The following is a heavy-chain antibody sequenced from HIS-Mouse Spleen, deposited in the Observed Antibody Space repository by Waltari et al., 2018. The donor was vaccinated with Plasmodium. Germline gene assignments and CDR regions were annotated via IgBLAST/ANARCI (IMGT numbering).Heavy chain of an antibody. Sequence: QVQLQQWGAGLLTPSETLSLTCAVYGGSFGVSYWSWLRPPPGKGLEWIGEINHSGSTNYNPSLKSRVTISVDTSKNQFSLKLSSVTAADTAVYYCARAGVTTVTDAFDIWGQGTMVTVSS. D-gene: IGHD4-4*01. J-gene: IGHJ3*02. CDR1: GGSFGVSY. V-gene: IGHV4-34*01. CDR3: ARAGVTTVTDAFDI. CDR2: INHSGST.